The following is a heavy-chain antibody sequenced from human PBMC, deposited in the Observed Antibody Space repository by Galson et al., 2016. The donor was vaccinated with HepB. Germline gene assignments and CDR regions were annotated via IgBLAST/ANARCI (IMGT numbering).Heavy chain of an antibody. CDR2: INWNGGST. Sequence: SLRLSCAASGFTFDEYGMSWVRQVPGKGLEWVSDINWNGGSTGYADSVKGRFTISRDNAKNSLYLQMNSLRAEDTAVYYCARSLLHLDYWGQGTLVTVSS. D-gene: IGHD2-15*01. CDR3: ARSLLHLDY. CDR1: GFTFDEYG. J-gene: IGHJ4*02. V-gene: IGHV3-20*04.